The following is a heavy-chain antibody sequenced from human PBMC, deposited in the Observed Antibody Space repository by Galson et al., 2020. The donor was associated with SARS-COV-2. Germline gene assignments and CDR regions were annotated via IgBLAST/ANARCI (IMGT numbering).Heavy chain of an antibody. Sequence: ASVKVSCKTSGYTFSTYGISWVRQAPGQGLEWVGWISPDNGDTNYAQALQGRVTLTSDTSTRTAYLELTSLGFDDTAVYYCARDRYLYDTSGYSDFDYWGQGTLVTVSS. J-gene: IGHJ4*02. V-gene: IGHV1-18*04. CDR2: ISPDNGDT. CDR1: GYTFSTYG. CDR3: ARDRYLYDTSGYSDFDY. D-gene: IGHD3-22*01.